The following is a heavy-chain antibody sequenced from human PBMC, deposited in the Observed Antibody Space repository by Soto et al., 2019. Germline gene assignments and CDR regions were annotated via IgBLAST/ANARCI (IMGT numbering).Heavy chain of an antibody. V-gene: IGHV3-33*01. CDR2: IWYDGSNK. CDR3: ARDLMAGVVDPDY. D-gene: IGHD2-15*01. J-gene: IGHJ4*02. Sequence: QVQLVESGGGVVQPGRSLRLSCAASGFTFSSYGMHWVRQAPGKGLEWVAVIWYDGSNKYYADSVKGRFTISRDNSKNTLYLQMNSLRAEDTDVYYCARDLMAGVVDPDYWGQGTLVTVSS. CDR1: GFTFSSYG.